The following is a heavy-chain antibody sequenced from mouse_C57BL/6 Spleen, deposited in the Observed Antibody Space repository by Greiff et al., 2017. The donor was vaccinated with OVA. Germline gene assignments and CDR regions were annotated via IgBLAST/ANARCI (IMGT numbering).Heavy chain of an antibody. Sequence: QESGPELVKPGASVKISCKASGYAFSSSWMNWVKQRPGKGLEWIGRIYPGDGDTNYNGKFKGKATLTADKSSSTAYMQLSSLTSEDSAVYFCARNPYYYGSSSYAMDYWGQGTSVTVSS. D-gene: IGHD1-1*01. J-gene: IGHJ4*01. CDR3: ARNPYYYGSSSYAMDY. CDR1: GYAFSSSW. CDR2: IYPGDGDT. V-gene: IGHV1-82*01.